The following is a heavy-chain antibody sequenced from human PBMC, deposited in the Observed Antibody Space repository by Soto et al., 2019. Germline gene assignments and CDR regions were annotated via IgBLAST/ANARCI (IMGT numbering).Heavy chain of an antibody. D-gene: IGHD6-13*01. Sequence: GGSLRLSCAASGFTFSSYAMSWVRQAPGKGLEWVSAISGSGGSTYYADSVKGRFTISRDNSKNTLYLQMNSLRAEDTAVSYCANDDTIAAAGIGLVQMFDYWGQGTLVTVSS. V-gene: IGHV3-23*01. CDR1: GFTFSSYA. CDR2: ISGSGGST. CDR3: ANDDTIAAAGIGLVQMFDY. J-gene: IGHJ4*02.